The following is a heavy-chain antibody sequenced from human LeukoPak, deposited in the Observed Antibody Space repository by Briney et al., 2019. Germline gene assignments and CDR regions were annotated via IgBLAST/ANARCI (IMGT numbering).Heavy chain of an antibody. Sequence: GGSLRLSCAASGFTFSSYWMSWVRQAPGKGLEWVANIKQDGSEEYYVDSVKGRFTISRDNAKNSLYLQMNSLRAEDTAVYHCATPLDYYDSSGYHQGGDWGQGTLVTVSS. J-gene: IGHJ4*02. V-gene: IGHV3-7*03. CDR2: IKQDGSEE. CDR1: GFTFSSYW. D-gene: IGHD3-22*01. CDR3: ATPLDYYDSSGYHQGGD.